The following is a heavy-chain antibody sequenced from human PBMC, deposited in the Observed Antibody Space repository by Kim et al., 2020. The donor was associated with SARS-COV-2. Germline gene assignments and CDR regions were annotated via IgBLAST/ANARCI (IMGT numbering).Heavy chain of an antibody. J-gene: IGHJ4*02. V-gene: IGHV3-48*03. D-gene: IGHD1-26*01. CDR1: GFTFSSYE. CDR3: ARSGAPDS. Sequence: GGSLRLSCVASGFTFSSYEMNWVRQAPGKGLEWVSYISSSDTTIYYADSVQGRFTISRDNAKNSLYLQMNSLRAEDTAVYYCARSGAPDSWGQGTLVTVS. CDR2: ISSSDTTI.